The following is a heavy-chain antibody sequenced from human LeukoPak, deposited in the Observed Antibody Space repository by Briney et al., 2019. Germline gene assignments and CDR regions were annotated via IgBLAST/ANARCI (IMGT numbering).Heavy chain of an antibody. CDR2: IYSSGST. V-gene: IGHV4-39*01. J-gene: IGHJ4*02. D-gene: IGHD3-22*01. Sequence: SDTLSLTCTVSGGSISSSSYYWGWIRQPPGKGLEWIGGIYSSGSTYYNPSLKSRVTISVDTSKNQFSLKLSSVTAADTAVYYCARIVVADFDYWGQGTLVTVSS. CDR1: GGSISSSSYY. CDR3: ARIVVADFDY.